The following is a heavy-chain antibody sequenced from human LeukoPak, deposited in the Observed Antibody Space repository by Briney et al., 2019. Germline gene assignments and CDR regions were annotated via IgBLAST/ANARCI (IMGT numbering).Heavy chain of an antibody. CDR1: GFTFSSYE. J-gene: IGHJ6*03. D-gene: IGHD7-27*01. CDR3: ASGDRHYMDV. V-gene: IGHV3-21*06. Sequence: GGSLRLSCAASGFTFSSYEMNWVRQAPGKGLEWVSFISSSSSYIYYADSVKGRFTISRDNARNSLYLQMNSLRAEDTAVYYCASGDRHYMDVWGKGTTVTVSS. CDR2: ISSSSSYI.